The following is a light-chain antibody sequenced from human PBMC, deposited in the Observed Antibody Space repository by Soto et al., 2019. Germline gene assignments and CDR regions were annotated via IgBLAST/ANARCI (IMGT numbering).Light chain of an antibody. CDR3: QQYNSYSPLWT. CDR2: DAS. V-gene: IGKV1-5*01. Sequence: DIQMTQSPSTLSASVGDRVTITCRASQSISSWLAWYQQKPGKAPKLLIYDASSLESGVPSRFSGSGSGTEFTLTISSLQPDDFATHYCQQYNSYSPLWTFGQGTKVEIK. J-gene: IGKJ1*01. CDR1: QSISSW.